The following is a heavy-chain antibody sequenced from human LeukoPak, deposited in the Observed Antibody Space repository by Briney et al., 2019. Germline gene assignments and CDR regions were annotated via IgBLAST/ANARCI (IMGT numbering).Heavy chain of an antibody. CDR1: GGSITSSNYY. D-gene: IGHD3-10*01. J-gene: IGHJ6*03. CDR2: MYSSGST. V-gene: IGHV4-39*01. CDR3: ARPAAPGTFYYYMDV. Sequence: PSETLSLTCTVSGGSITSSNYYWGWIRQPPGKGLEWIGTMYSSGSTYHNPSLKSRVTMSVDTSKNPFSLRLSSLTAADTAGYYCARPAAPGTFYYYMDVWGKGTTVTVSS.